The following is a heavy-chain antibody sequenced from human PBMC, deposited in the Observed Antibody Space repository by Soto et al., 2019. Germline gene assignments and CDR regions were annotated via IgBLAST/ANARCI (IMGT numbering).Heavy chain of an antibody. Sequence: EVQLLESGGGLVQPGGSLRLSCAASGYTFSTYAMSWVRQAPGKGLEWVSGISGSGDRTYYADSVKGRFTISRDNSKNTVYVQVNSLRAEDTAVYYCANVVSGASPKYYFDYWGQGTLVTVSS. V-gene: IGHV3-23*01. CDR1: GYTFSTYA. CDR2: ISGSGDRT. J-gene: IGHJ4*02. D-gene: IGHD3-10*01. CDR3: ANVVSGASPKYYFDY.